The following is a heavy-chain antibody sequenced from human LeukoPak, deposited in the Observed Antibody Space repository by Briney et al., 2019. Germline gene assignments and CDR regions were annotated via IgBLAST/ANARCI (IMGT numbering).Heavy chain of an antibody. CDR1: GYTFTSYD. V-gene: IGHV1-8*01. D-gene: IGHD5-18*01. Sequence: ASVKVSCKASGYTFTSYDINWVRQATGQGLEWMGWMNPNSGNTGYAQKFQGRVTMTRNTSISTAYMELSSLRSKDTAVYYCARDPSGYSYGGFDYWGQGTLVTVSS. CDR2: MNPNSGNT. CDR3: ARDPSGYSYGGFDY. J-gene: IGHJ4*02.